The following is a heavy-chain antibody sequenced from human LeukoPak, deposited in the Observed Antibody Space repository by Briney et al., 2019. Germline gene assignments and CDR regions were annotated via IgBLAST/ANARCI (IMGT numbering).Heavy chain of an antibody. J-gene: IGHJ4*02. D-gene: IGHD4-11*01. CDR1: GFTFSRFE. CDR3: ARDGHWEVTRGHYFDY. CDR2: IKVDGSET. Sequence: PGGSLRLSCVASGFTFSRFELSWVRQVPGKGLEWLANIKVDGSETYYVDSLKGRFTISRDNAKNSVYLQMNSLRVEDTAVYYCARDGHWEVTRGHYFDYWGQGTLVTVSS. V-gene: IGHV3-7*01.